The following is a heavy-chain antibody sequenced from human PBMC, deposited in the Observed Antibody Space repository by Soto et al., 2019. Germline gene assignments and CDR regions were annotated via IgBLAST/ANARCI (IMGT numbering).Heavy chain of an antibody. CDR3: AKFLYCSSTSCQIAYFDY. J-gene: IGHJ4*02. D-gene: IGHD2-2*01. Sequence: QPGGSLRLSCAASGFTFTTYAMSWVRQAPGKGLEWVSAISGSGGITYYAHSVKGRFTISRDSSQNTLYLRMNSLRAEDTAVYYCAKFLYCSSTSCQIAYFDYWGQGTPVTVSS. CDR1: GFTFTTYA. CDR2: ISGSGGIT. V-gene: IGHV3-23*01.